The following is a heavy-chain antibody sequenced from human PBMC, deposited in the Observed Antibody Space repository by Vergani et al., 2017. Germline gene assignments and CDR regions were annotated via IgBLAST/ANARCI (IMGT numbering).Heavy chain of an antibody. Sequence: EVQLLESGGGLVKPGGSLRLSCTASGFTFSNYWMQWVRQAPGKGLMWVSRINSDGDSTSYADSVKGRFTISRDNAKNTLYLQMDSLRAEDTAVYYCARDGWELLDYFYYMDVWGKGTTVTVSS. J-gene: IGHJ6*03. CDR2: INSDGDST. CDR3: ARDGWELLDYFYYMDV. D-gene: IGHD1-26*01. V-gene: IGHV3-74*01. CDR1: GFTFSNYW.